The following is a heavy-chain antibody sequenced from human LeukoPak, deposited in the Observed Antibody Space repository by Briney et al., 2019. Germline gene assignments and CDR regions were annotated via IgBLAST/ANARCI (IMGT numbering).Heavy chain of an antibody. V-gene: IGHV1-46*01. D-gene: IGHD6-19*01. CDR1: GYTFTRYY. CDR2: INPSGGST. Sequence: ASVKVSCKASGYTFTRYYMHWVRQAPGQGLEWMGIINPSGGSTSYAQKFQGRVTMTRDTSTSTVYMELSSLRSEDTAVYYCARDSSSKVDGMDVWGQGTTVTVSS. J-gene: IGHJ6*02. CDR3: ARDSSSKVDGMDV.